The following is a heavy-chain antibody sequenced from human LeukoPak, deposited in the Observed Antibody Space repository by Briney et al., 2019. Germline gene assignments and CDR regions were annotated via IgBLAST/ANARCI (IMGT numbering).Heavy chain of an antibody. CDR1: GFTFSTYD. J-gene: IGHJ5*02. D-gene: IGHD1-26*01. V-gene: IGHV3-13*01. CDR3: VRGDVGFDP. Sequence: GGSLRLSCAASGFTFSTYDMHWARQATGEGLEWVSGIGSRGDTYYLGSVKGRFTISRDNAKNALYLQMNSLRAGDTAVYYCVRGDVGFDPWGQGTLVTVSS. CDR2: IGSRGDT.